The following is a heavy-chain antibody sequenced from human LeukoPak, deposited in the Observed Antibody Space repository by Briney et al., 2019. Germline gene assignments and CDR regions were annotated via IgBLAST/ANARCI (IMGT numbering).Heavy chain of an antibody. CDR1: GFTFSTYT. CDR2: MSSDGINK. D-gene: IGHD6-19*01. J-gene: IGHJ3*01. CDR3: SGEKNPSSGWTRGDAFDV. Sequence: GGSLRLSCAASGFTFSTYTFHWVRQAPGKGLEWVAVMSSDGINKYYADSVKGRFTISRDNSKNTLYLQMDSLRAEDTAVYYCSGEKNPSSGWTRGDAFDVWGQGTMVTVSS. V-gene: IGHV3-30-3*01.